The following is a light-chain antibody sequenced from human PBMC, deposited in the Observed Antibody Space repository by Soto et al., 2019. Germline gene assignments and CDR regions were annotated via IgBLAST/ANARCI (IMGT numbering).Light chain of an antibody. CDR2: GNN. V-gene: IGLV1-44*01. CDR3: AAWDDSLNAYFV. J-gene: IGLJ1*01. CDR1: SSNLGSNT. Sequence: QSVLTQPPSASGTPGRRVTISCSGSSSNLGSNTVNWYQHLPGTAPKFLIYGNNQRPSGVPDRFSGSKSGTSASLAISGLQSEDEADYYCAAWDDSLNAYFVFGTGTKVTVL.